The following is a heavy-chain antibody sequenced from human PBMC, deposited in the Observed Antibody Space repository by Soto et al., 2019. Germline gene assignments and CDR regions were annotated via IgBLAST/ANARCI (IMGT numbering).Heavy chain of an antibody. CDR1: GDTFNNYA. Sequence: GASVKVSCKASGDTFNNYAVTWVRQAPGQGLEWMGGIIPIFGTPNYEKRFQGRVTITAPESTSKVYLELSSLRSEDTAVYYCASSYGTSWYGDYWGQGTLVTVSS. V-gene: IGHV1-69*13. CDR3: ASSYGTSWYGDY. J-gene: IGHJ4*02. CDR2: IIPIFGTP. D-gene: IGHD6-13*01.